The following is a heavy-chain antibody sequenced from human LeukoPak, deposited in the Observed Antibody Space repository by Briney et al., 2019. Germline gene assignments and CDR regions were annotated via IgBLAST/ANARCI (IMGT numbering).Heavy chain of an antibody. D-gene: IGHD2-2*01. CDR2: ISGSGGST. Sequence: HPGGSLRLSCAASGFTFSSSAMHWVRQAPGKGLEWVSAISGSGGSTYYADSVKGRFTISRDNSKDTLYLQMNSLRAEDTAVYYCARDRAVVPAANSAFDIWGQGTMVTVSS. J-gene: IGHJ3*02. V-gene: IGHV3-23*01. CDR3: ARDRAVVPAANSAFDI. CDR1: GFTFSSSA.